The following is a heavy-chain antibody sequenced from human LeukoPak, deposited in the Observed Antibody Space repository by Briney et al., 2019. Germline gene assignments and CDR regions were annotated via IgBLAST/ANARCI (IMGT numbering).Heavy chain of an antibody. CDR2: VYASGNT. CDR1: GGSFVSYF. D-gene: IGHD2-15*01. V-gene: IGHV4-4*07. J-gene: IGHJ4*02. Sequence: SETLSLTCNISGGSFVSYFWSWIRQPAGQGLEWIGRVYASGNTDYTPSLKSRVSISIDTSKRQVSLRLSSLTAADTAVYYCAGQYCTGGSCYFSPFDYWGQGILVTVPS. CDR3: AGQYCTGGSCYFSPFDY.